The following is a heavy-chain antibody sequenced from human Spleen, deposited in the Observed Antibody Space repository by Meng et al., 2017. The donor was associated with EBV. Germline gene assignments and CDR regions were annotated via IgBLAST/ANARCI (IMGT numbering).Heavy chain of an antibody. V-gene: IGHV1-2*06. CDR2: INPRSGGT. CDR3: VRDTAMVNWLEF. J-gene: IGHJ5*01. Sequence: QVELVQSGGEMKKPGATVKVTCTTSGYSFSGYYIHWVRQAPGHGLEWMGRINPRSGGTNYAQKFQGRVTMTRDTSITTAYMDLSRLRSDDTAVYFCVRDTAMVNWLEFWGRGTLVTVSS. CDR1: GYSFSGYY. D-gene: IGHD5-18*01.